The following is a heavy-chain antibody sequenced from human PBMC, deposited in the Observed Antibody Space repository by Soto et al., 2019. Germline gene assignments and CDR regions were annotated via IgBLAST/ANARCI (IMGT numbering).Heavy chain of an antibody. CDR1: GFTFSSYE. J-gene: IGHJ4*02. D-gene: IGHD4-17*01. V-gene: IGHV3-48*03. CDR3: AKDIVGDYRTQYY. Sequence: PGGSLRLSCAASGFTFSSYEMNWVRQAPGKGLEWVSYISSSGSTIYYADSVKGRFTISRDNAKNSLYLQMNSLRAEDTAVYYCAKDIVGDYRTQYYWGQGTLVTVSS. CDR2: ISSSGSTI.